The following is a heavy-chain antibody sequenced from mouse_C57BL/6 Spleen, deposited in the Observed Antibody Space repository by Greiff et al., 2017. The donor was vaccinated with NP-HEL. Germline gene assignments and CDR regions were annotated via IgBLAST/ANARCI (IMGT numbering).Heavy chain of an antibody. Sequence: EVQVVESGGGLVKPGGSLKLSCAASGFTFSSYAMSWVRQTPEKRLEWVATISDGGSYTYYPDNVKGRFTISRDNAKNNLYLQMSHLKSEDTAMYYCAADYDAAWFAYWGQGTLVTVSA. CDR3: AADYDAAWFAY. CDR1: GFTFSSYA. CDR2: ISDGGSYT. D-gene: IGHD2-4*01. V-gene: IGHV5-4*01. J-gene: IGHJ3*01.